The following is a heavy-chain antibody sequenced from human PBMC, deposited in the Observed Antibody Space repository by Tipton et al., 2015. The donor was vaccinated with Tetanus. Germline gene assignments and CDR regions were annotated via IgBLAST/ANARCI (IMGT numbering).Heavy chain of an antibody. CDR3: TGDDYYDTSLRDYYGMDV. CDR1: GGSLSSLL. J-gene: IGHJ6*02. V-gene: IGHV4-59*11. Sequence: LRLSCTVSGGSLSSLLWTWTRLSPGKGLEWIGYIDHSGNTNYNPSLRSRVTMPLDTSKNRFSLKVTSVTAADTAVYFCTGDDYYDTSLRDYYGMDVWGPGTTVTVSS. D-gene: IGHD3-22*01. CDR2: IDHSGNT.